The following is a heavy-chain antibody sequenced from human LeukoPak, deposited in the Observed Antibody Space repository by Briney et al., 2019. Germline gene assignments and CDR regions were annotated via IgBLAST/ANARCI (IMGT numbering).Heavy chain of an antibody. CDR2: ISAYTGST. D-gene: IGHD6-6*01. CDR1: GYTFTNYF. CDR3: ARPEYSSSGNWFDP. V-gene: IGHV1-18*04. J-gene: IGHJ5*02. Sequence: ASVKVSCKASGYTFTNYFMHWVRQAPGQGLEWMGWISAYTGSTNYAQILQGRVTMTTDTSTSTAYMELRSLRSDDTAVYYCARPEYSSSGNWFDPWGQGTLVTVSS.